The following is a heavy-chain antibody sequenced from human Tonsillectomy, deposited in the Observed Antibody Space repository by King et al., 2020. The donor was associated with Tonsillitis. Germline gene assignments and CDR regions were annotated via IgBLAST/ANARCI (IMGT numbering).Heavy chain of an antibody. Sequence: VQLVESGGGVVQPGRSLRLSCAASGFTFSSYAMHWVRQAPGKGLEWVAIISYDGTNKYYADSVKGRFTISRDNSKNTLYLQMNSLRTEDTAVYYCARASYDLWGQGTLVTVSS. CDR1: GFTFSSYA. CDR2: ISYDGTNK. V-gene: IGHV3-30-3*01. CDR3: ARASYDL. J-gene: IGHJ5*02.